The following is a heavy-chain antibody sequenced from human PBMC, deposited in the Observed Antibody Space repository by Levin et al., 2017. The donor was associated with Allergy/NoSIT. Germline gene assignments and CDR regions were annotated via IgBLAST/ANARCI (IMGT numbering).Heavy chain of an antibody. J-gene: IGHJ6*02. CDR2: IDWDDDK. V-gene: IGHV2-70*01. CDR3: ARMPLFPVVADNYYYYGMDG. D-gene: IGHD2-15*01. CDR1: GFSLSTSGMC. Sequence: SGPTLVKPTQTLTLTCTFSGFSLSTSGMCVSWIRQPPGKALEWLALIDWDDDKYYSTSLKTRLTISKDTSKNQVVLTMTNMDPVDTATYYCARMPLFPVVADNYYYYGMDGWGQGTTVTVSS.